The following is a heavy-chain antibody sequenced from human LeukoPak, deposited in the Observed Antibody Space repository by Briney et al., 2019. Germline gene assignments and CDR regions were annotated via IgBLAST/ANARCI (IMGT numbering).Heavy chain of an antibody. Sequence: GGSLRLSCAASGFTFSNYNRNWVRRAPGKGLEWVSSISGKSNNIYYADSVKGRFTISRDNTKNSLYLQMNSLRAEDTAMYYCVRIPNGANFPNWFDPWGQGTLVTVSS. D-gene: IGHD4/OR15-4a*01. CDR1: GFTFSNYN. CDR2: ISGKSNNI. J-gene: IGHJ5*02. V-gene: IGHV3-21*01. CDR3: VRIPNGANFPNWFDP.